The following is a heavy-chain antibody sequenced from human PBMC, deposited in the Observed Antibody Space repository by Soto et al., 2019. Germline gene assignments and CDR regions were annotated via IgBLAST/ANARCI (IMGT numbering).Heavy chain of an antibody. V-gene: IGHV1-2*04. CDR2: INPNSGGT. CDR1: GYTFTGYY. CDR3: ARALEKSRTYYFDY. Sequence: GASVKVSCKASGYTFTGYYMHWVRQAPGQGLEWMGWINPNSGGTNYAQKFQGWVTMTRDTSISTAYMELSRLRSDDTAVYYCARALEKSRTYYFDYWGQGTLVTVSS. J-gene: IGHJ4*02.